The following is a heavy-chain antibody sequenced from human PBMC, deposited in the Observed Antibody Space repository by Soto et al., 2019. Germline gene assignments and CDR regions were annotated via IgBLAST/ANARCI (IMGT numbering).Heavy chain of an antibody. CDR1: GGSISSYY. CDR3: ARACSSNSCYDVFDY. D-gene: IGHD2-2*01. V-gene: IGHV4-4*07. Sequence: PSETLSLTCTVPGGSISSYYWSWIRQPAGKGLEWIGRIYTSGSTNYNPSLKSRVTMSVDTSKNQFSLKLSSVTAADTAVYYCARACSSNSCYDVFDYWGQGTLVTVS. CDR2: IYTSGST. J-gene: IGHJ4*02.